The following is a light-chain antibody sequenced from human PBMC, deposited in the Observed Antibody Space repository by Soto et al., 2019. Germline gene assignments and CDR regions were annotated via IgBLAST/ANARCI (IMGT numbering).Light chain of an antibody. CDR2: GNS. J-gene: IGLJ1*01. Sequence: QSVLTQPPSVSGAPGQRVTISCTGSSSNIGAGYDVHWYQQLPGTAPKLLIYGNSNRPSGVPDRFSGSKSGTSASLAITGLQAKDDADYYCQSYDSSLSGSYVFGTGTKVTVL. CDR3: QSYDSSLSGSYV. CDR1: SSNIGAGYD. V-gene: IGLV1-40*01.